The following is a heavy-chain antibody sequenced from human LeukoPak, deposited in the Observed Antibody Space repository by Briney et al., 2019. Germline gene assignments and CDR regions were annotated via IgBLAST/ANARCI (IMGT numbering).Heavy chain of an antibody. Sequence: GGSLRLSCAASGLTFSSYWMNWVRQAPGKGLVWVSRIASDGSSTTYADSVKGRFSISRDNAKNTLYLQMNSLRVEDTAVYYCARGRPHGNDYWGQGTLVTVSS. CDR1: GLTFSSYW. CDR3: ARGRPHGNDY. D-gene: IGHD4-23*01. CDR2: IASDGSST. V-gene: IGHV3-74*01. J-gene: IGHJ4*02.